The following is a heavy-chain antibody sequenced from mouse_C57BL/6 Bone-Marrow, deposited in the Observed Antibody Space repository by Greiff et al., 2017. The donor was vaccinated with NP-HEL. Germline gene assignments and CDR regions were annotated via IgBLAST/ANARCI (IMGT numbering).Heavy chain of an antibody. CDR3: ARHGYGYWYFDV. CDR1: GFTFSSYG. D-gene: IGHD2-2*01. V-gene: IGHV5-6*01. CDR2: ISSGGSYT. J-gene: IGHJ1*03. Sequence: EVKLMESGGDLVKPGGSLKLSCAASGFTFSSYGMSWVRQTPDKRLEWVATISSGGSYTYYPDSVKGRFTISRDNAKNTLYLQMSSLKSEDTAMYYCARHGYGYWYFDVWGTGTTVTVSS.